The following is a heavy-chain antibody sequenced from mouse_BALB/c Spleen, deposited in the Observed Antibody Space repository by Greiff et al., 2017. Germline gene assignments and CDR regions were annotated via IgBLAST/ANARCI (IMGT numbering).Heavy chain of an antibody. CDR2: IHYSGST. D-gene: IGHD1-1*01. CDR3: AIVAKYAMDY. CDR1: GYSITSGYS. J-gene: IGHJ4*01. Sequence: EVQLLQSGPDLVKPSQSLSLTCTVTGYSITSGYSWHWIRQFPGNKLEWMGYIHYSGSTNYNPSLKSRISIARDTSNNQFYLHLNSVTTEDTATYYSAIVAKYAMDYWGQGTSVTVSS. V-gene: IGHV3-1*02.